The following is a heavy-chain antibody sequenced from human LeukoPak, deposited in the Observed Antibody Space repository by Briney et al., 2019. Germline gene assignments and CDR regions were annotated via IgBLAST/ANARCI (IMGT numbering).Heavy chain of an antibody. V-gene: IGHV4-59*01. Sequence: SETLSLTCTVSGGSINGYYWTWIRQSPGKGLEWIGYVYYSGSSNYNPSLKSRVTISADTSKNQFSLKLSSVTAADTAVYYCARLSGYSSGHYYSDYWGQGTLVTVSS. CDR3: ARLSGYSSGHYYSDY. J-gene: IGHJ4*02. CDR2: VYYSGSS. CDR1: GGSINGYY. D-gene: IGHD3-22*01.